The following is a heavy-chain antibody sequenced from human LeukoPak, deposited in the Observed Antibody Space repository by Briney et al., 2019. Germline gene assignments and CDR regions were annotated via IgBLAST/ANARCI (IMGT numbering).Heavy chain of an antibody. CDR1: GVSIKNFY. J-gene: IGHJ5*02. CDR2: IYYSGST. CDR3: ARAAIVVVPAAMMGLGWFDP. Sequence: SETLSLTCTVSGVSIKNFYWTWIRQPPGKGLEWIGYIYYSGSTSSNPSLKSRVTISVDTSKNQFSLRLKYVTAADTAVYYCARAAIVVVPAAMMGLGWFDPWGQGTLVTVSS. V-gene: IGHV4-59*01. D-gene: IGHD2-2*01.